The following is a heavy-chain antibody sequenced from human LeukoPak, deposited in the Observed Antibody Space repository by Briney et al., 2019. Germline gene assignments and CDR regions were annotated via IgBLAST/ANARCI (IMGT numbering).Heavy chain of an antibody. CDR1: GGTFSSYA. V-gene: IGHV1-69*01. CDR3: AREENVVVPAAMPLTYYYMDV. D-gene: IGHD2-2*01. J-gene: IGHJ6*03. Sequence: GSSVKVSCKASGGTFSSYAISWVRQAPGQGLEWMGGIIPIFGTANYAQKFQGRVTITADESTSTAYMELSSLRSEDTAVYYCAREENVVVPAAMPLTYYYMDVWGKGTTVTVSS. CDR2: IIPIFGTA.